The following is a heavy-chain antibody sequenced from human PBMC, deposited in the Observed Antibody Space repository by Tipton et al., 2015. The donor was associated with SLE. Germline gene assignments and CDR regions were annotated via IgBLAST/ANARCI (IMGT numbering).Heavy chain of an antibody. V-gene: IGHV3-53*05. CDR3: ARGRLGAAGVGLRYYFDY. D-gene: IGHD6-13*01. Sequence: SLRLSCAASGFIVSSDYMNWVRQAPERGLERVSVIYTGGSTYYADSVKGRFTISRDNSKNAVYLQMNSLRAEDTAVYYCARGRLGAAGVGLRYYFDYWGQGTLVTVSS. CDR1: GFIVSSDY. CDR2: IYTGGST. J-gene: IGHJ4*02.